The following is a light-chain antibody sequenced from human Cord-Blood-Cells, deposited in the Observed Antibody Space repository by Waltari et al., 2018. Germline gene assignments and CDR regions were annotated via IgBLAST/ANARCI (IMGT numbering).Light chain of an antibody. CDR1: QSISSY. CDR3: QQSYSTPT. CDR2: AAS. J-gene: IGKJ4*01. Sequence: DIQMTQSPSSLSASVGDRVTITCRASQSISSYLNWYQQKPGKAPKLLIYAASSLQSGVPSRFSGSGSGTDFTPTISSLQPEDFATYYCQQSYSTPTFVGGTKVEIK. V-gene: IGKV1-39*01.